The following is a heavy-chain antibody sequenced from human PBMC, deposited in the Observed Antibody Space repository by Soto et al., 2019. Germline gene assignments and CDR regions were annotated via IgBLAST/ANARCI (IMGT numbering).Heavy chain of an antibody. D-gene: IGHD3-16*01. CDR1: GYSIRDRY. J-gene: IGHJ6*03. CDR2: VYNSGRT. Sequence: SETLSLTCSVCGYSIRDRYWSWIRQPPGKQLEWIGYVYNSGRTKYNPSLKSRFTISVDTSKNQFSLHLTSVAAADTAVYYCARTLDYGHMDVWGKGTTVTVSS. CDR3: ARTLDYGHMDV. V-gene: IGHV4-59*11.